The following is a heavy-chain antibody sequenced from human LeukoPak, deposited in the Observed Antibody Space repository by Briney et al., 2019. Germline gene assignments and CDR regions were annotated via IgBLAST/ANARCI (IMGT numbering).Heavy chain of an antibody. CDR3: AIQKSSFTIFGVVYYFDY. J-gene: IGHJ4*02. CDR1: GFTFSSYA. V-gene: IGHV3-23*01. Sequence: GGSLRLSCAASGFTFSSYAMSWVRQAPGKGLEWVSAISGSGGSTYYADSVKGRFTISRDNSKNTLYLQMNSLRAEDTAVYYCAIQKSSFTIFGVVYYFDYWGQGTLVTVSS. CDR2: ISGSGGST. D-gene: IGHD3-3*01.